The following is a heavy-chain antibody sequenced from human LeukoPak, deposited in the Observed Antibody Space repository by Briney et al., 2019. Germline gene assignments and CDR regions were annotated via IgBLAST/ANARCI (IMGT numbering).Heavy chain of an antibody. Sequence: GGSLRLSCAASGFTFSSYGMHWVRQAPGKGLEWVAVIWYDGSNKYYADSVKGRFTISRDNSKNTLYLQMNSLRAEDTAVYYCARAGYDSSGYYPYYFDYWGQGILVTVSS. CDR3: ARAGYDSSGYYPYYFDY. J-gene: IGHJ4*02. V-gene: IGHV3-33*01. CDR2: IWYDGSNK. CDR1: GFTFSSYG. D-gene: IGHD3-22*01.